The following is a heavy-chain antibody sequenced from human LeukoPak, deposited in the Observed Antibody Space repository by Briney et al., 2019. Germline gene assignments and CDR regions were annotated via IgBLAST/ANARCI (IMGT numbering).Heavy chain of an antibody. CDR3: ARDACSSTSCYWGNWFDP. CDR2: FDPEDGET. Sequence: ASVKVSCKVSGYTLTELSMHWVRQAPGKGLEWMGGFDPEDGETIYAQKFQGRVTMTEDTSTDTAYMELSSLRSEGTAVYYCARDACSSTSCYWGNWFDPWGQGTLVTVSS. V-gene: IGHV1-24*01. D-gene: IGHD2-2*01. CDR1: GYTLTELS. J-gene: IGHJ5*02.